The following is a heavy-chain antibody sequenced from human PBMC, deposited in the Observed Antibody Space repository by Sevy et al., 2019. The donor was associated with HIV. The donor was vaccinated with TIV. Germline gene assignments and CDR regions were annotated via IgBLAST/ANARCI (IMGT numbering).Heavy chain of an antibody. CDR1: GFTFSSHW. CDR2: TNGDGITT. Sequence: GESLKISCASSGFTFSSHWMHWVRQVPGKGLVWVSRTNGDGITTTYADSVKGRFTISRDNTMNTLYLQMNRLRAEDTGIYYCARGGRYNCDYVAYWGQGTLVTVSS. CDR3: ARGGRYNCDYVAY. J-gene: IGHJ4*02. D-gene: IGHD3-16*01. V-gene: IGHV3-74*01.